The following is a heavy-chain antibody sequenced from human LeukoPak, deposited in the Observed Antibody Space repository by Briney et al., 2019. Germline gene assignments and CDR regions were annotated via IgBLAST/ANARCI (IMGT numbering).Heavy chain of an antibody. CDR2: INHSGST. V-gene: IGHV4-34*01. CDR3: ARGGGYYDKF. CDR1: GGSFSGYY. J-gene: IGHJ4*02. Sequence: SETLSLTCAVYGGSFSGYYWSWIRQPPGKGLEWIGEINHSGSTNYNPSLKSRVTISVDTSKNQFSLKLSSVTAADTAVYYCARGGGYYDKFWGQGTLVTVSS. D-gene: IGHD3-9*01.